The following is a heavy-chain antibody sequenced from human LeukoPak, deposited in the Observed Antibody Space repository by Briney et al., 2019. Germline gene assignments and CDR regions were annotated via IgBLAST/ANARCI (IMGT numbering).Heavy chain of an antibody. CDR3: ARELGYYYDSSGYYYGYNAFDI. D-gene: IGHD3-22*01. V-gene: IGHV3-21*01. Sequence: GGFLRLSCAASGFTFSSYSMNWVRQAPGKGLEWVSSISSSSSYIYYADSVKGRFTISRDNAKNSLYLQMNSLRAEDAAVYYCARELGYYYDSSGYYYGYNAFDIWGQGTMVTVSS. CDR2: ISSSSSYI. J-gene: IGHJ3*02. CDR1: GFTFSSYS.